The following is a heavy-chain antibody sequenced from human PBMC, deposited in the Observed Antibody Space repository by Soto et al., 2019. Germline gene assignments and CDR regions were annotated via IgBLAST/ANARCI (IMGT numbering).Heavy chain of an antibody. V-gene: IGHV3-66*01. CDR1: GFTVSSNY. Sequence: EVPLVESGGGLVQPGGSLRLSCAASGFTVSSNYMSWVRQAPGKGLEWVSVIYSGGSTYYADSVKGRFTISRDNSKNTLYLQMNSLRAEDTAVYYCARDWGRNAFDIWGQGTMVTVSS. D-gene: IGHD7-27*01. J-gene: IGHJ3*02. CDR2: IYSGGST. CDR3: ARDWGRNAFDI.